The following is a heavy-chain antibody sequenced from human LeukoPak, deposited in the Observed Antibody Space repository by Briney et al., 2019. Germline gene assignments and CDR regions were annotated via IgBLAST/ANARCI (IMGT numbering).Heavy chain of an antibody. CDR3: ASQSPGYCSSTSCYYYYYYYMDV. Sequence: SVKVSCKASGGTFSSYAISWVRQAPGQGLEWMGGIIPIFGTANYAQKFQGRVTITADESTSTAYMELSSLRSEDTAVYYCASQSPGYCSSTSCYYYYYYYMDVWGKGTTVILSS. V-gene: IGHV1-69*13. CDR1: GGTFSSYA. CDR2: IIPIFGTA. D-gene: IGHD2-2*01. J-gene: IGHJ6*03.